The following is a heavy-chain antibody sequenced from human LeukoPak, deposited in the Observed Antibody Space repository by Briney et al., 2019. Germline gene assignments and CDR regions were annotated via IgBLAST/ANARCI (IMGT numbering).Heavy chain of an antibody. CDR3: ARESPYLGNCSSTSCYEGFDY. CDR1: GFTFSDYY. Sequence: GGSLRLSCAASGFTFSDYYMSWIRQAPGKGLEWVSCISSSGSTIYYADSVKGRFTISRDNAKNSLYLQMNSLRAEDTAVYYCARESPYLGNCSSTSCYEGFDYWGQGTLVTVSS. D-gene: IGHD2-2*01. V-gene: IGHV3-11*01. J-gene: IGHJ4*02. CDR2: ISSSGSTI.